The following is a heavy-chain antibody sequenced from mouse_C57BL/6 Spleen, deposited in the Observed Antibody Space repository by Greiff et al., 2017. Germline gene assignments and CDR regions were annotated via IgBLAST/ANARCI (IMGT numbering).Heavy chain of an antibody. CDR1: GYSFTSYY. V-gene: IGHV1-66*01. CDR3: ARDYSNYYAMDY. Sequence: QVHVKQSGPELVKPGASVKISCKASGYSFTSYYIHWVKQRPGQGLEWIGWIYPGSGNTKYNEKFKGKATLTADTSSSTAYMQLSSLTSEDSAVYYCARDYSNYYAMDYWGQGTSVTVSS. D-gene: IGHD2-5*01. J-gene: IGHJ4*01. CDR2: IYPGSGNT.